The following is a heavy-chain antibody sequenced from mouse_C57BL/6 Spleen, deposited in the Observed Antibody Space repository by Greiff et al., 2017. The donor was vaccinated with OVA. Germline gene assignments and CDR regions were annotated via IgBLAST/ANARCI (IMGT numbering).Heavy chain of an antibody. J-gene: IGHJ2*01. CDR3: AIEGDDPYYFDY. V-gene: IGHV1-82*01. Sequence: QVQLKQSGPELVKPGASVKISCKASGYAFSSSWMNWVKQRPGKGLEWIGRIYPGDGDTNYNGKFKGKATLTADKSSSTAYMQLRSLTSEDSAVYFCAIEGDDPYYFDYWGQGTTLTVSS. CDR2: IYPGDGDT. CDR1: GYAFSSSW.